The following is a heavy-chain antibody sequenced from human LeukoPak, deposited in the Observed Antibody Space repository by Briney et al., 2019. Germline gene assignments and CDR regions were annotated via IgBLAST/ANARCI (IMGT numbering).Heavy chain of an antibody. V-gene: IGHV4-38-2*02. CDR3: ARAHYYGSGKEVDY. CDR1: GYSISSGYY. J-gene: IGHJ4*02. CDR2: IYHSGST. D-gene: IGHD3-10*01. Sequence: SETLSLTCTVSGYSISSGYYWGWIRQPPGKGLEWIGSIYHSGSTYYNPSLKSRVTISVDTSKNQFSLKPSSVTAADTAVYYCARAHYYGSGKEVDYWGQGTLVTVSS.